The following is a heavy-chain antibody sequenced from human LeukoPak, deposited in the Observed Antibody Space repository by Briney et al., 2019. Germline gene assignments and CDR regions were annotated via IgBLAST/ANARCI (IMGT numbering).Heavy chain of an antibody. CDR2: IIPIFATA. CDR1: GGTFSTFA. Sequence: SVKVSCKASGGTFSTFAISWVRQAPGQGLEWTGGIIPIFATANHAEKFQGRVTITADQSTSTAYMELSSLRSDDTAVYYCARDRYSGYDLGGEIGNWGQGTLVTVSS. CDR3: ARDRYSGYDLGGEIGN. D-gene: IGHD5-12*01. V-gene: IGHV1-69*01. J-gene: IGHJ4*02.